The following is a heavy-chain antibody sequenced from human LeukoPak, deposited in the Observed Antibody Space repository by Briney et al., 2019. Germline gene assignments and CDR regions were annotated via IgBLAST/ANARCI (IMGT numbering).Heavy chain of an antibody. Sequence: GASVKVSCKASGYTFTSYYMHWVRQAPGQGLEWMGIIDPSGGSTSYAQKFQGRVTMTRDMSTSTVYMELSSLRSEDTAVYYCARDNSSGWYGLWDYWGQGTLDTVSS. CDR3: ARDNSSGWYGLWDY. CDR1: GYTFTSYY. D-gene: IGHD6-19*01. V-gene: IGHV1-46*01. CDR2: IDPSGGST. J-gene: IGHJ4*02.